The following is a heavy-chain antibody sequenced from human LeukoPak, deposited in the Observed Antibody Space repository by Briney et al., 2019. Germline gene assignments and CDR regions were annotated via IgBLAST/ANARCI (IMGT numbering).Heavy chain of an antibody. J-gene: IGHJ4*02. V-gene: IGHV4-4*02. CDR2: IYLYGTT. CDR1: AGSISSSNW. CDR3: ARVGRATRLDY. Sequence: SSETLSLTCSVSAGSISSSNWWSWVRQSPVKGLEWIGEIYLYGTTNYNPSLKSRVTISVDTSKNQFSLRLSSVTAADTAVYYCARVGRATRLDYWGQGTLVTVSS. D-gene: IGHD6-6*01.